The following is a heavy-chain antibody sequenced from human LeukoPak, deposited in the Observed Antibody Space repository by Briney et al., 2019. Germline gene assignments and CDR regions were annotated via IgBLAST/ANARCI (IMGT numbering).Heavy chain of an antibody. CDR2: IKQDGSEK. J-gene: IGHJ4*02. V-gene: IGHV3-7*01. CDR3: ARGGGYFDY. CDR1: GFTFGDYA. D-gene: IGHD3-10*01. Sequence: GGSLRLSCTTSGFTFGDYAMSWVRQAPGKGLEWVANIKQDGSEKYYVDSVKGRFTISRDNAKNSLYLQMNSLRAEDTAVYYCARGGGYFDYWGQGTLVTVSS.